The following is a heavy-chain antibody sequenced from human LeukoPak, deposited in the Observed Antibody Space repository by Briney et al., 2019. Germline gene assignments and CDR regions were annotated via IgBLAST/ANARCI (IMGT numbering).Heavy chain of an antibody. V-gene: IGHV3-48*01. J-gene: IGHJ4*02. Sequence: GGSLRLSCAASGFTFSSYGMTWVRQAPGKGLEWVSYISSSSSTIYYADSVKGRFTISRDNSKSTLYIQMNSLRAEDTAVYYCARAKPKNMVRGLIMRRESRYYFDYWGQGTLVTVSS. CDR2: ISSSSSTI. CDR1: GFTFSSYG. CDR3: ARAKPKNMVRGLIMRRESRYYFDY. D-gene: IGHD3-10*01.